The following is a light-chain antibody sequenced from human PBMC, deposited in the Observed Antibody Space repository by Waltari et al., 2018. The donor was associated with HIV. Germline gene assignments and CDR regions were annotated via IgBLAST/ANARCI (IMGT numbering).Light chain of an antibody. CDR2: HDN. V-gene: IGLV3-1*01. Sequence: SYELTQPPSVSVSSGQTASITCSGDTLGSNYVSWYQQRPGQSPVLVIYHDNKRPSDLPERFSGSTAGNAATLTISGTQAMDEADYYCQTWHRSTAVFGGGTKLSVL. CDR3: QTWHRSTAV. J-gene: IGLJ2*01. CDR1: TLGSNY.